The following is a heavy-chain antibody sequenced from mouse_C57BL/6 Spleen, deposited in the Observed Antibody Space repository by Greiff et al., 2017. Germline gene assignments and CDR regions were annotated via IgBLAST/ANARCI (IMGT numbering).Heavy chain of an antibody. CDR2: INPNYGTT. J-gene: IGHJ4*01. CDR1: GYSFTDYN. D-gene: IGHD1-1*01. CDR3: ARGDYYGSRYYYAMDY. Sequence: VHVKQSGPELVKPGASVKISCKASGYSFTDYNMNWVKQSNGKSLEWIGVINPNYGTTSYNQKFKGKATLTVDQSSSTAYMQLNSLTSEDSAVYYCARGDYYGSRYYYAMDYWGQGTSVTVSS. V-gene: IGHV1-39*01.